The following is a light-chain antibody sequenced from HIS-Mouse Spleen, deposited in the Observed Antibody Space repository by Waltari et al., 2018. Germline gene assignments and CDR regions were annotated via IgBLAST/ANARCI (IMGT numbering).Light chain of an antibody. CDR1: ALPKKY. CDR3: YSTDSSGNHRV. V-gene: IGLV3-10*01. J-gene: IGLJ2*01. Sequence: SYELTQPPSVSVSPGQTARITCSGDALPKKYAYWYQQKSGQAPVLDINEDSKRPSGIAERFSCSSSGTMATLTISGAQVEDEADYYCYSTDSSGNHRVFGGGTKVTVL. CDR2: EDS.